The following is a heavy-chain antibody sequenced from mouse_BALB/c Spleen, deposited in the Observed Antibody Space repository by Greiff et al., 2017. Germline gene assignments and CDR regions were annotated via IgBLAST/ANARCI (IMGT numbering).Heavy chain of an antibody. CDR2: ISSGGST. CDR1: GFTFSSYA. J-gene: IGHJ2*01. V-gene: IGHV5-6-5*01. Sequence: EVKLMESGGGLVKPGGSLKLSCAASGFTFSSYAMSWVRQTPEKRLEWVASISSGGSTYYPDSVKSRFTITRDNARNILYLQMSSLRSEYTAMYYCTRGNYYGSSFEYWGQGTTLTVSA. D-gene: IGHD1-1*01. CDR3: TRGNYYGSSFEY.